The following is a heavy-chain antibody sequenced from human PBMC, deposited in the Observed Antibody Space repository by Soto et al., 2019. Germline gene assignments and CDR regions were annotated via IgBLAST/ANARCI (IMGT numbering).Heavy chain of an antibody. V-gene: IGHV5-51*01. CDR3: ARRFPYDYGSGSSYYFDY. D-gene: IGHD3-10*01. CDR1: GYSFTSYW. J-gene: IGHJ4*02. CDR2: IYPGDSDT. Sequence: GESLKISCKGSGYSFTSYWIGWVRQMPGKGLEWMGIIYPGDSDTRYSPSFQGQVTISADKSISTAYLQWSSLKASDTAMYYCARRFPYDYGSGSSYYFDYWGQGTLVTVSS.